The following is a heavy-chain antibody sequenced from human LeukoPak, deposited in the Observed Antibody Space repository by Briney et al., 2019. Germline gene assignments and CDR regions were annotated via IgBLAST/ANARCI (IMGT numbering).Heavy chain of an antibody. Sequence: GGSLRLSCVASGLTFSPYSMNWVRQAPGKGLEWVSCISGSSSYIYYGDSVKGRFTISRDNAKNSLYLQMNSLRAADTAVYYCARAGTENHFDYWGQGTLVTVSS. CDR2: ISGSSSYI. V-gene: IGHV3-21*01. D-gene: IGHD2/OR15-2a*01. CDR1: GLTFSPYS. J-gene: IGHJ4*02. CDR3: ARAGTENHFDY.